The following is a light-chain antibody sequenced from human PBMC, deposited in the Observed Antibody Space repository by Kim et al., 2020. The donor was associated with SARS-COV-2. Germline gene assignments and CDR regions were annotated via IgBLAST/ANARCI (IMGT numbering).Light chain of an antibody. CDR1: KLGDKY. J-gene: IGLJ2*01. CDR2: QDN. V-gene: IGLV3-1*01. Sequence: SYELTQPPAVSVSPGQTASITCTGDKLGDKYACWYQQKPGQCPVLVIYQDNKRPSGIPERFSGSNSGNTATLTISGTQAMDEADYYCQAWDSSTAVFGGG. CDR3: QAWDSSTAV.